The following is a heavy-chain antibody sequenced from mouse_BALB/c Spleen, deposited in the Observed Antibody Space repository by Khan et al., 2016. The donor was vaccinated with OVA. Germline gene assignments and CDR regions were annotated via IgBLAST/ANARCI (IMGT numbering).Heavy chain of an antibody. V-gene: IGHV1-19*01. Sequence: VQLQQSGPELVKPGASVKMSCKASGYTFTDYYMKWVKQSQGKSLEWIGDINPDNGDTFYNQKFKGKATLTVDKSSSTAYMQLNSLTSEDSALYFCTRGLFDVSGAGTTVTVSS. CDR3: TRGLFDV. J-gene: IGHJ1*01. CDR1: GYTFTDYY. CDR2: INPDNGDT.